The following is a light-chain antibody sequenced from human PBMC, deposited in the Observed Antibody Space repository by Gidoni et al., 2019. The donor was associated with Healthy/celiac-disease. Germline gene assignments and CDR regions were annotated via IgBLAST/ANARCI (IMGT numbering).Light chain of an antibody. J-gene: IGKJ4*01. CDR2: DAS. CDR3: QQRSNWRT. CDR1: QSVSSY. V-gene: IGKV3-11*01. Sequence: ELVLTQSPATLSLSPGERATLPCRASQSVSSYLAWYQQKPGQATRLLIYDASNRATGIPARFSGSGSGTDFTLTIRSLEHEDFAVYYCQQRSNWRTFGGGTKVEIK.